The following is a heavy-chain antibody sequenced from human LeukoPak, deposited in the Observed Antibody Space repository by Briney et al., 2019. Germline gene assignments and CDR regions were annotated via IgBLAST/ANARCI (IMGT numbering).Heavy chain of an antibody. CDR2: ISYDGSEK. CDR3: AREGSSGYYPY. J-gene: IGHJ4*02. Sequence: QPGGSLRLSCAASGFTFSSYPMHWVRQAPGKGLEWVAVISYDGSEKHYADPVKGRFTISRDNSKNTLYLQMNSLRAEGTAVYYCAREGSSGYYPYWGQGILVTVSS. CDR1: GFTFSSYP. V-gene: IGHV3-30-3*01. D-gene: IGHD3-22*01.